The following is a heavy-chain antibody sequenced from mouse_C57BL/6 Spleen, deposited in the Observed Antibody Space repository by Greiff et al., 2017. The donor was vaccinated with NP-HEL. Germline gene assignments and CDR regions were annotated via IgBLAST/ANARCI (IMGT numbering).Heavy chain of an antibody. D-gene: IGHD2-4*01. CDR2: IYPGDGDT. Sequence: VQLQQSGPELVKPGASVKISCKASGYAFSSSWMNWVKQRPGKGLEWIGRIYPGDGDTNYNGKFKGKATLTADKSSSTAYMQLSSLTSEDSAVYFCARPYYDYDAAMDYWGQGTSVTVSS. J-gene: IGHJ4*01. CDR3: ARPYYDYDAAMDY. CDR1: GYAFSSSW. V-gene: IGHV1-82*01.